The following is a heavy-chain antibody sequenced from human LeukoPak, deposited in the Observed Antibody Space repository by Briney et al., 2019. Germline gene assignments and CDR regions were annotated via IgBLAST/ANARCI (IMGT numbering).Heavy chain of an antibody. J-gene: IGHJ4*02. D-gene: IGHD6-13*01. CDR3: ASLYSSRWGYYFDY. CDR2: IYHSGST. Sequence: SETLSLTCTVSGGSISSGGYYWSWIRQPPGKGLEWIGYIYHSGSTYYNPSLKSRVTISVDRSKNQFSLKLSSVTAADTAVYYCASLYSSRWGYYFDYWGQGTLVTVSS. CDR1: GGSISSGGYY. V-gene: IGHV4-30-2*01.